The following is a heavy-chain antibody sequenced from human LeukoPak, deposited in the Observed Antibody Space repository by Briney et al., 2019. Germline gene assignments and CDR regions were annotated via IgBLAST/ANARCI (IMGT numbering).Heavy chain of an antibody. CDR2: IASDENNR. CDR3: AREVGYCSSTSCRDY. J-gene: IGHJ4*02. D-gene: IGHD2-2*01. V-gene: IGHV3-74*01. CDR1: GFTFSSYW. Sequence: GGSLRLSCAASGFTFSSYWMNWVRQVPGKGLVWVSRIASDENNRDYADSVKGRFTISRDNAKNSLYLQMNSLRAEDTAVYYCAREVGYCSSTSCRDYWGQGTLVTVSS.